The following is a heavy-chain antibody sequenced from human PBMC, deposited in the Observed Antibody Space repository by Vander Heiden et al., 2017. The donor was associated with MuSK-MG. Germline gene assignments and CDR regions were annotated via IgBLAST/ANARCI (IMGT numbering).Heavy chain of an antibody. D-gene: IGHD4-17*01. CDR3: ARGATVVTAPPYFDY. V-gene: IGHV4-34*01. Sequence: QVQLQQWGAGLLKPSETLSLTCAVYGGSFSGYYWSWIRKPPGKGLEWIGEINHSGSTNYNPSLKSRVTISVDTSKNQFSLKLSSVTAADTAVYYCARGATVVTAPPYFDYWGQGTLVTVSS. CDR2: INHSGST. J-gene: IGHJ4*02. CDR1: GGSFSGYY.